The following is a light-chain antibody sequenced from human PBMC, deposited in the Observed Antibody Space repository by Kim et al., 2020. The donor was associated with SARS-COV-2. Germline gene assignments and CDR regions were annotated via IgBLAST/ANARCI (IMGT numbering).Light chain of an antibody. CDR3: SSYAGSNNPV. CDR2: EVS. V-gene: IGLV2-8*01. Sequence: GQSVTISCTGTSNDIGGYNYVSWYQHHPGKVPKLMIYEVSKRPSGVPDRFSGSKSGNTASLTVSGLQAEDEADYYCSSYAGSNNPVFGGGTQLTVL. J-gene: IGLJ3*02. CDR1: SNDIGGYNY.